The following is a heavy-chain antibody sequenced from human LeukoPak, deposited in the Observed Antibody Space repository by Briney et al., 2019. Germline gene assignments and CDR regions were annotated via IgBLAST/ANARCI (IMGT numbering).Heavy chain of an antibody. Sequence: SETLSLTCTVSGGSISSTTSYWAWIRQPPGKGLEWIGSIFYSGNTYYNPSLKSRVTISVDTSKNQFSLKLSSVTAADTAVYYCARSGSGSPNPHYWGQGTLVTVSS. D-gene: IGHD1-26*01. CDR1: GGSISSTTSY. CDR3: ARSGSGSPNPHY. CDR2: IFYSGNT. J-gene: IGHJ4*02. V-gene: IGHV4-39*07.